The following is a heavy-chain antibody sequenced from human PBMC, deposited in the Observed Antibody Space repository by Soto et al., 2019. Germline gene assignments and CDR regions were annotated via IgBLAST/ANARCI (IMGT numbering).Heavy chain of an antibody. D-gene: IGHD3-10*01. CDR3: ARVSPDYYGSGSPKHGY. J-gene: IGHJ4*02. CDR2: IYYSGST. CDR1: GGSISGGGYY. V-gene: IGHV4-31*03. Sequence: SETLSLTCTVSGGSISGGGYYWSWIRQHPGKGLEWIGYIYYSGSTYYNPSLKSRVTISVDTSKNQFSLKLSSVTAADTAVYYCARVSPDYYGSGSPKHGYWGQGTLVTVSS.